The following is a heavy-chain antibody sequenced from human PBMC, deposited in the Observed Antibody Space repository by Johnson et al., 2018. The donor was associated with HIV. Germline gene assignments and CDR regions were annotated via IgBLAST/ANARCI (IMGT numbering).Heavy chain of an antibody. CDR3: AKDREGGGPAAFYI. Sequence: VQLVESGGGVVQPGRSLRLSCAASGFTFSTYAMHWVRQAPGKGLEWVSYISSSGSTIYYADAVKGRFTISRDNAKNSLFLQMHSLRAEDTALYYCAKDREGGGPAAFYIWGQGTMVTVSS. V-gene: IGHV3-48*04. J-gene: IGHJ3*02. CDR2: ISSSGSTI. D-gene: IGHD2-15*01. CDR1: GFTFSTYA.